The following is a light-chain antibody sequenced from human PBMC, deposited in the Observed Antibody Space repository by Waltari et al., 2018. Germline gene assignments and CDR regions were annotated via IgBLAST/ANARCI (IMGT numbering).Light chain of an antibody. CDR2: SAT. CDR1: DSIDKY. CDR3: HQTYTSPQT. V-gene: IGKV1-39*01. Sequence: DTQMTQSPSSLPASVGDRVTISCLSSDSIDKYLNWYQQKPGKAPKLLILSATALQSGVPSRFSGSGSGTNFSLTITNLQPEDFAIYHCHQTYTSPQTFGQGTQVEMK. J-gene: IGKJ2*01.